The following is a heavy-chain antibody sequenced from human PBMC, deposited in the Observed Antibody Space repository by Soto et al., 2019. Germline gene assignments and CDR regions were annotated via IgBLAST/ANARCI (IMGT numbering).Heavy chain of an antibody. CDR1: GGSISSSSYY. J-gene: IGHJ4*02. V-gene: IGHV4-39*01. Sequence: QLQLQESGPGLVKPSETLSLTCTVSGGSISSSSYYWGWIRQPPGKGLEWIGSIYYSGRTYYNPSLKSRVTISVDTSKNQFSLKLSSVTAADTAVYYCASYTLRYFDWFPTDELYYFDYWGQGTLVTVSS. D-gene: IGHD3-9*01. CDR2: IYYSGRT. CDR3: ASYTLRYFDWFPTDELYYFDY.